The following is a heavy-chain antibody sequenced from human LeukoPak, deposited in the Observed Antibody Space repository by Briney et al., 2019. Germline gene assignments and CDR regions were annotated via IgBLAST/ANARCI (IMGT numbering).Heavy chain of an antibody. J-gene: IGHJ4*02. D-gene: IGHD2-2*02. CDR3: ARGVYQLDY. CDR2: MNEDGSEK. Sequence: GSLRLSCAASGWTFSTYWMSWVRQAPGKGLEWVANMNEDGSEKYYVDSVKGRFTISRDNAKNSLYLQMNSLRAEDTAVYYCARGVYQLDYWGQGTLVTVSS. CDR1: GWTFSTYW. V-gene: IGHV3-7*01.